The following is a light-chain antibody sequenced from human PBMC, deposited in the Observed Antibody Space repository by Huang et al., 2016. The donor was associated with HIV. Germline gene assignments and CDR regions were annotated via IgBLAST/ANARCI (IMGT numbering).Light chain of an antibody. Sequence: EIVMTQSPATQSVSPGERATLSCRAGQSVGSNLAWYQQKPGQAPRRLISGASTRAAGIPARFRGSGSGTEFVLTISNLQSEDFAIYYCQQYNAWPLTFGGGTKV. CDR2: GAS. CDR1: QSVGSN. J-gene: IGKJ4*01. V-gene: IGKV3-15*01. CDR3: QQYNAWPLT.